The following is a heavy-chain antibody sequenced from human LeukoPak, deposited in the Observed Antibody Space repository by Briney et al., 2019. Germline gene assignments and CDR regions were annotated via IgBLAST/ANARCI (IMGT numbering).Heavy chain of an antibody. CDR2: IKQDGSEK. Sequence: GGSLRLSCAASGFTFSSYWMSWVRQAPGKGLEWVANIKQDGSEKYYADSVKGRFTISRDNSKNTLYLQMNSLRAEDTAVYYCARGKWLATSYFDYWGQGTLVTVSS. CDR3: ARGKWLATSYFDY. V-gene: IGHV3-7*01. J-gene: IGHJ4*02. CDR1: GFTFSSYW. D-gene: IGHD6-19*01.